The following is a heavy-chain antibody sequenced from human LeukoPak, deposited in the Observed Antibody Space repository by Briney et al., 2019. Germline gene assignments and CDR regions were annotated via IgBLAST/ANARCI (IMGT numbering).Heavy chain of an antibody. CDR1: GASISGYY. CDR3: VRHPHLITMNTFDM. V-gene: IGHV4-59*08. J-gene: IGHJ3*02. Sequence: KPSETLSLTCTVSGASISGYYWSWIRQPPGKGLEWIGYINYSGSTNYNPSLKSRVTISVDTSENQFSLKLSSVAAADTAIYYCVRHPHLITMNTFDMWGQGTMVTVSS. CDR2: INYSGST. D-gene: IGHD3-22*01.